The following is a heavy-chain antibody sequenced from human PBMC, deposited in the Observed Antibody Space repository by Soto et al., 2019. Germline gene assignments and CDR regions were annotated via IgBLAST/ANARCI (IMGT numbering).Heavy chain of an antibody. CDR1: GFTFSSYG. CDR3: ARERGTVTYYYYGMDV. Sequence: QVQLVESGGGVVQPGRSLRLSRAASGFTFSSYGMHWVRQAPGKGLEWVAVIWDDGSNKYYADSVKGRFTISGDNSKNTLYLQMNSLRAEDTAVYYCARERGTVTYYYYGMDVWGQGTTVTVSS. V-gene: IGHV3-33*01. CDR2: IWDDGSNK. J-gene: IGHJ6*02. D-gene: IGHD4-17*01.